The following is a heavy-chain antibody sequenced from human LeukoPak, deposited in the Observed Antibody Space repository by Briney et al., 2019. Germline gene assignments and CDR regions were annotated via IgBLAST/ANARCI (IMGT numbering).Heavy chain of an antibody. Sequence: TGGSLRLSCTASGFSFSNYNMNWVRQAPGKGLEWISYISFSSSAKQYADSVKGRFTVSRDNAKNSLYLQMNSLRADDTALYYCANDFDHWGQGTLVTVSS. V-gene: IGHV3-48*01. CDR1: GFSFSNYN. CDR3: ANDFDH. CDR2: ISFSSSAK. D-gene: IGHD3-3*01. J-gene: IGHJ4*02.